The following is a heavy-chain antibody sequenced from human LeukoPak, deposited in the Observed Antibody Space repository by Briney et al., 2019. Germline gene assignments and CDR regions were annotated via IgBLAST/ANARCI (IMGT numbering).Heavy chain of an antibody. CDR1: GGSISSSSYY. Sequence: KPSGTLSLTCTVSGGSISSSSYYWGWIRQPPGKGLEWIGSIYYSGSTYYSPSLKSRVTMSVDTSKNQFSLKLSSVTAADTAVYYCARHGSASGWYRSHFDYWGQGTLVTVSS. CDR3: ARHGSASGWYRSHFDY. V-gene: IGHV4-39*01. D-gene: IGHD6-19*01. CDR2: IYYSGST. J-gene: IGHJ4*02.